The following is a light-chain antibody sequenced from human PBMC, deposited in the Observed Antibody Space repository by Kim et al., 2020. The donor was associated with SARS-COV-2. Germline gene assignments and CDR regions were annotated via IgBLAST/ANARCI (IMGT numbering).Light chain of an antibody. CDR2: GAS. CDR3: QQFGSSPWT. Sequence: EIVLTQSPGTLSLSPGERATLSCRASQSVSSTYLAWYQHKPGQAPRLLIYGASSRATGIPDRFSGRGSGTDFTLTISRLEPEDFAVYYCQQFGSSPWTFGQGTKVDIK. CDR1: QSVSSTY. V-gene: IGKV3-20*01. J-gene: IGKJ1*01.